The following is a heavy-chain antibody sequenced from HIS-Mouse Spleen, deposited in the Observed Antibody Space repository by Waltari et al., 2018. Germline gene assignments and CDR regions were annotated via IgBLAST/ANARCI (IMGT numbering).Heavy chain of an antibody. J-gene: IGHJ4*02. CDR2: MNPNSSNT. CDR1: GYTFTSYD. CDR3: ARVYYDFWSGYYY. D-gene: IGHD3-3*01. Sequence: QVQLVQSGAEVKKPVASVKVSCKASGYTFTSYDSNWVRQATGQGLEWMGWMNPNSSNTGYAQKFQGRVTMTRNTSISTAYMELSSLRSEDTAVYYCARVYYDFWSGYYYWGQGTLVTVSS. V-gene: IGHV1-8*01.